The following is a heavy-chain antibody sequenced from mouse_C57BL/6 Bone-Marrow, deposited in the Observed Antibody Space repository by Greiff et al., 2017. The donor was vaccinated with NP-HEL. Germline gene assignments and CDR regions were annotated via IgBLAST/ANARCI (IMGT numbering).Heavy chain of an antibody. CDR2: ISSGGSYT. D-gene: IGHD2-1*01. CDR1: GFTFSSYG. CDR3: ASPFYYGNPYAMDY. J-gene: IGHJ4*01. V-gene: IGHV5-6*01. Sequence: EVKLMESGGDLVKPGGSLKLSCAASGFTFSSYGMSWVRQTPDKRLEWVATISSGGSYTYYPDSVKGRFTISRDNAKNTLYLQMSSLKSEDTAMYYCASPFYYGNPYAMDYWGQGTSVTVSS.